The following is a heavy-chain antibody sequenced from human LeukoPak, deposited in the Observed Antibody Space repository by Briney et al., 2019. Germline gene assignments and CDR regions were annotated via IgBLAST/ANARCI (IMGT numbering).Heavy chain of an antibody. Sequence: ASVKVSCKASGYTFTSYYMHWVRQAPGQGLEWMGIINPSGGSTSYAQKFQGRVTTTRDTSTSTVYMELSSLRSEDTAVYYCASGEAYYDFWSGYKAFDYWGQGTLVTVSS. CDR2: INPSGGST. V-gene: IGHV1-46*01. CDR1: GYTFTSYY. D-gene: IGHD3-3*01. J-gene: IGHJ4*02. CDR3: ASGEAYYDFWSGYKAFDY.